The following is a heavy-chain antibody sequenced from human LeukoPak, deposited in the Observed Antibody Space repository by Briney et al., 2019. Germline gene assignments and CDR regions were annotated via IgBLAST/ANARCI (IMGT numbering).Heavy chain of an antibody. Sequence: KPSETLSLTCTVSGGSISSYYWGWIRQPPGKGLEWIASIYHSGSTYYNPSLKSRVTISVDTSKNQFSLKLSSVTAADTAVYYCARDVYSSGWTVASWGQGTLVTVSS. J-gene: IGHJ4*02. V-gene: IGHV4-38-2*02. CDR2: IYHSGST. D-gene: IGHD6-19*01. CDR3: ARDVYSSGWTVAS. CDR1: GGSISSYY.